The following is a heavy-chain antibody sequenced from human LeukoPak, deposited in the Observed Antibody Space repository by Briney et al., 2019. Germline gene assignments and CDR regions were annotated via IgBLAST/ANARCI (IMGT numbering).Heavy chain of an antibody. D-gene: IGHD1-26*01. Sequence: GRSLTLSCAVAGFSLDDYAMHWVRQPPGKGLEWVSSIIWDSGNMAYADSVKGRFTISRDTARNSLFLQMNCLRAEDTALYYCIKDMGFDLLKDAFDVWGQGTMVTVSS. V-gene: IGHV3-9*01. CDR1: GFSLDDYA. CDR2: IIWDSGNM. CDR3: IKDMGFDLLKDAFDV. J-gene: IGHJ3*01.